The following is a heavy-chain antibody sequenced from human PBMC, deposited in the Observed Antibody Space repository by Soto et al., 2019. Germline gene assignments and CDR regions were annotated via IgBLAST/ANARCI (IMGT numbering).Heavy chain of an antibody. J-gene: IGHJ6*02. Sequence: LLKVSCQATGDTGKSYDIGGGRLAPGQGLEWMGGIFPKFGTTYSAQKLQDRLTITADESTSTVYMQLSSLRLDDTAVYYCEAKMTFPKLSVLWGQGTTVSDS. CDR3: EAKMTFPKLSVL. D-gene: IGHD3-16*02. V-gene: IGHV1-69*01. CDR2: IFPKFGTT. CDR1: GDTGKSYD.